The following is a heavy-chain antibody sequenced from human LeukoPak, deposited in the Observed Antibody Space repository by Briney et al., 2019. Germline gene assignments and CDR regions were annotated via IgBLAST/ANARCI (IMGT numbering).Heavy chain of an antibody. Sequence: PSETLSLTCTVSGGSISSYYWSWIRQPAGKGLEWIGRIYTSGSTNYNPSLKSRVTMSVDTSKNQFSLKLSSVTAADTAVYYCAREFEECSGGSCYSIYFDYWGQGTLVTVSS. J-gene: IGHJ4*02. D-gene: IGHD2-15*01. CDR2: IYTSGST. CDR1: GGSISSYY. CDR3: AREFEECSGGSCYSIYFDY. V-gene: IGHV4-4*07.